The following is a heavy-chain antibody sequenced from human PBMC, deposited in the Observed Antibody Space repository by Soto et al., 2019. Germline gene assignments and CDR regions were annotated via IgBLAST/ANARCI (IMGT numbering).Heavy chain of an antibody. V-gene: IGHV2-5*02. CDR1: GFSLSTSGVG. CDR3: AHTPGAAAGAEGYYHYYGMHV. Sequence: QITLKESGPTLVKPTQTLTLTCTFSGFSLSTSGVGVGWIRQPPGKALECLALIYWDDDKRYSPSLKSRLTITKDTSKNQVVLTMSNMDSVDTVTYYCAHTPGAAAGAEGYYHYYGMHVWCQGSTVTVSS. CDR2: IYWDDDK. J-gene: IGHJ6*02. D-gene: IGHD6-13*01.